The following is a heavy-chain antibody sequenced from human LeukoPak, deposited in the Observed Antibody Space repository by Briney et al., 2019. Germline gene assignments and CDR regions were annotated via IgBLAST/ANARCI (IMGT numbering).Heavy chain of an antibody. CDR1: GFTFSSYA. V-gene: IGHV3-74*01. CDR3: ARVGTSGSSFTYFDS. J-gene: IGHJ4*02. CDR2: INSVGSDT. Sequence: PGRSLRLSCAASGFTFSSYAMHWVRQPPEKGLVWVSRINSVGSDTIYADSVKGRFTISRDNAKNTLYLQMNSLRAEDTAVYYCARVGTSGSSFTYFDSWGQGTLVTVSS. D-gene: IGHD1-26*01.